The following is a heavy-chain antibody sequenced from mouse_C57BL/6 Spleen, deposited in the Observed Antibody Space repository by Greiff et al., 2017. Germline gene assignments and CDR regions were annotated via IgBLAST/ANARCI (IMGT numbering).Heavy chain of an antibody. J-gene: IGHJ3*01. D-gene: IGHD1-1*01. CDR1: GYTFTSYW. V-gene: IGHV1-55*01. CDR3: AREGHYGSSYVIAY. Sequence: QVQLQQPGAELVKPGASVKMSCKASGYTFTSYWITWVKQRPGQGLEWIGDIYPGSGSTNYNEKFKSKATLTVDTSSSTSYMQLSSLTSEDSAVYYCAREGHYGSSYVIAYWGQGTLVTVSA. CDR2: IYPGSGST.